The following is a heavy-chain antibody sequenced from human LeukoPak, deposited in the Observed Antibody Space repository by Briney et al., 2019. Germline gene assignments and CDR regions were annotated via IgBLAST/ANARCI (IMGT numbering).Heavy chain of an antibody. V-gene: IGHV3-48*04. Sequence: GGSLRLSCAASGFTFNSYGMHWVRQAPGKGLEWVSYISSSGSTIYYADSVKGRFTISRDNAKNSLYLQMNSLRAEDTAVYYCAIHNPLTLVGTKKSRGRLDYWGQGTLVTVSS. CDR3: AIHNPLTLVGTKKSRGRLDY. CDR1: GFTFNSYG. J-gene: IGHJ4*02. CDR2: ISSSGSTI. D-gene: IGHD2-21*01.